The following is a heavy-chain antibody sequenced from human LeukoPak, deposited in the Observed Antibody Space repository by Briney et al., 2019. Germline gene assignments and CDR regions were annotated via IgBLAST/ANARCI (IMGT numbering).Heavy chain of an antibody. Sequence: SETLSLTCAVSGGSISSGGYSWSWIRQPPGKGLEWIGYIYHSGSTYYNPSLKSRVTISVDTSKNQFSLKLSSVTAADTAVYYCARGVYIAAAQYAYWGQGTLVTVSS. CDR3: ARGVYIAAAQYAY. J-gene: IGHJ4*02. V-gene: IGHV4-30-2*01. D-gene: IGHD6-13*01. CDR2: IYHSGST. CDR1: GGSISSGGYS.